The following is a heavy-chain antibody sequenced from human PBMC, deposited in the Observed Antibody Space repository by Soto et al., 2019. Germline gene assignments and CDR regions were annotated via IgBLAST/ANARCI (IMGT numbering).Heavy chain of an antibody. CDR2: IIPIFGTA. CDR3: ARDRDSSSWFTRPQCDY. J-gene: IGHJ4*02. V-gene: IGHV1-69*13. D-gene: IGHD6-13*01. Sequence: SVKVSCKASGGTFSSYAISWVRQAPGQGLEWMGGIIPIFGTANYAQKFQGRVTITADESTSTAYMELSSLRSEDTAVYYCARDRDSSSWFTRPQCDYWGQGTLVTVSS. CDR1: GGTFSSYA.